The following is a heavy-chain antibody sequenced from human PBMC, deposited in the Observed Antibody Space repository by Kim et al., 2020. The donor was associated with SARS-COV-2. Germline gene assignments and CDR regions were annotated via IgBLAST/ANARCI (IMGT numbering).Heavy chain of an antibody. V-gene: IGHV3-23*01. J-gene: IGHJ4*02. Sequence: ADTGKGRFTNARDNSKNPLYLQMNSLRAADTAVYYCAKAKTTLRPVPFDYWGQGTLVTVSS. CDR3: AKAKTTLRPVPFDY. D-gene: IGHD1-1*01.